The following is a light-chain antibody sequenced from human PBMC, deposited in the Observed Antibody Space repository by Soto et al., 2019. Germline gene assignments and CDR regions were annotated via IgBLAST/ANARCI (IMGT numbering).Light chain of an antibody. J-gene: IGKJ1*01. CDR2: AAS. CDR1: QGISNY. CDR3: QNYNGAPWT. Sequence: DIQMTQSPSSLSASVGDRVTITCRASQGISNYLVWYQQKPGKVPKLLIYAASTLPSGVLSRFSGSRSATYFTLTISSLQPEDVATYYCQNYNGAPWTFGQGTKVQIK. V-gene: IGKV1-27*01.